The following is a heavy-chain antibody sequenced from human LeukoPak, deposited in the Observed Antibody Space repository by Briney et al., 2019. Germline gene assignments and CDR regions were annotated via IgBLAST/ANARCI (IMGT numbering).Heavy chain of an antibody. D-gene: IGHD6-19*01. V-gene: IGHV4-4*07. Sequence: SETLSLTCVVSGVSISSDSWSWIRQSAEKGLEWIGRIDNSGSTNYHPSLKSQVTMSVDTSRNRFSLKLTSVTASDTAVYYCARVWYTSGCLLFDYWGQGKLVTVSS. CDR1: GVSISSDS. CDR2: IDNSGST. J-gene: IGHJ4*02. CDR3: ARVWYTSGCLLFDY.